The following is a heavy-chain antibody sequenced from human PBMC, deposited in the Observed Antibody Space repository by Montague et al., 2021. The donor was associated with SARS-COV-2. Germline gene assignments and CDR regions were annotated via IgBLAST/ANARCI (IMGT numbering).Heavy chain of an antibody. J-gene: IGHJ6*02. CDR3: ARHLRVTTVTSHMYHYAMDV. D-gene: IGHD4-11*01. Sequence: SETLSLTCSVSGDSISKYSWSWIRQSPGKGLERIGYIYYSGSTNYNPSLTSRVTISVDTSKNQVSLKLTSVTAADTAVYYCARHLRVTTVTSHMYHYAMDVWGQGTTVTVSS. CDR2: IYYSGST. CDR1: GDSISKYS. V-gene: IGHV4-59*08.